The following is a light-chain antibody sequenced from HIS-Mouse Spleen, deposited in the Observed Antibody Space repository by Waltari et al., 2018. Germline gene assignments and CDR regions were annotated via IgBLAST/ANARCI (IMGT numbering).Light chain of an antibody. CDR2: DVS. Sequence: QSALTQPASVSGSPGQSITISSTGPSRDVGGYNYVPWYQQHPGKAPKLMIYDVSNRPSGVSNRFSGSKSGNTASLTISGLQAEDEADYYCSSYTSSSFNVVFGGGTKLTVL. CDR3: SSYTSSSFNVV. V-gene: IGLV2-14*03. J-gene: IGLJ2*01. CDR1: SRDVGGYNY.